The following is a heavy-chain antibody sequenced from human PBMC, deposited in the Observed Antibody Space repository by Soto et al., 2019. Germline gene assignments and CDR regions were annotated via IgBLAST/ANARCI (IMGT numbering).Heavy chain of an antibody. CDR2: IDQTGAYT. CDR3: ARDDEQLIHWFDC. Sequence: GGSLRLSCAASGFIFSGHTMSWVRQAPGTGLEWVSSIDQTGAYTNYAESVKGRFTISRDNSRNTLDLQMNSLRAADTALYYCARDDEQLIHWFDCWGQGTQVTVSS. D-gene: IGHD1-1*01. V-gene: IGHV3-23*01. CDR1: GFIFSGHT. J-gene: IGHJ4*02.